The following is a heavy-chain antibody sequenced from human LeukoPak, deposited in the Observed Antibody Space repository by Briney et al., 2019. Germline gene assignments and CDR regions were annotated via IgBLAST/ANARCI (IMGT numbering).Heavy chain of an antibody. V-gene: IGHV3-53*04. D-gene: IGHD3-16*01. CDR3: ARNGGGVTLYYFDY. J-gene: IGHJ4*02. CDR1: GFTFKNAW. CDR2: IYSGGST. Sequence: GGSLRLSCAASGFTFKNAWMSWVRQAPGKGLEWVSVIYSGGSTYYADSVKGRFTISRHNSKNTLYLQMNSLRAEDTAVYYCARNGGGVTLYYFDYWGQGTLVTVSS.